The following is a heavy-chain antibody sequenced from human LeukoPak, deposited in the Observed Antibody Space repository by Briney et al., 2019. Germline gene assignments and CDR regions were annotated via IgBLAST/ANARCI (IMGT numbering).Heavy chain of an antibody. V-gene: IGHV4-59*01. CDR3: ARLASGSYGPLTPFDY. Sequence: SETLSLTCTVSGXSISPYYWSWIRQPPGKGQEWIGYIYYSGSTNYNPSLKSRVTISVDTSNNQFSLKLSSVTAADTAVYYSARLASGSYGPLTPFDYWGQGTLVTVSS. J-gene: IGHJ4*02. CDR1: GXSISPYY. CDR2: IYYSGST. D-gene: IGHD1-26*01.